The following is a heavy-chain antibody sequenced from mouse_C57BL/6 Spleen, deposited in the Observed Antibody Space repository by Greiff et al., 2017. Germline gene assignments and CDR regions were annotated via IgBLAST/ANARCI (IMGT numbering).Heavy chain of an antibody. CDR2: INPGSGGT. CDR1: GYAFTNYL. Sequence: VKLMESGAELVRPGTSVKVSCKASGYAFTNYLIEWVKQRPGQGLEWIGVINPGSGGTNYNEKFKGKATLTADKSSSTAYMQLSILTSEDSAVFFCAVVLRYRFAYWGQGTLVTVSA. J-gene: IGHJ3*01. D-gene: IGHD1-1*01. CDR3: AVVLRYRFAY. V-gene: IGHV1-54*01.